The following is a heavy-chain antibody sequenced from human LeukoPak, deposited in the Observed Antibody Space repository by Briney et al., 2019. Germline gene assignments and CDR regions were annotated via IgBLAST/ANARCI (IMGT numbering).Heavy chain of an antibody. CDR2: IKQDGSEK. D-gene: IGHD6-19*01. V-gene: IGHV3-7*03. CDR3: AKDMGVAGTGARFDY. CDR1: GFTFSSYW. J-gene: IGHJ4*02. Sequence: GGSLRLSCAASGFTFSSYWMSWVRQAPGKGLEWAANIKQDGSEKYYVDSVKGRFTISRDNSKNSLYLQMSSLRTEDTALYYCAKDMGVAGTGARFDYWGQGTLVTVSS.